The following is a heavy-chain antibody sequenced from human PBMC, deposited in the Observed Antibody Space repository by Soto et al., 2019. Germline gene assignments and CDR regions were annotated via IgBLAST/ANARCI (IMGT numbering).Heavy chain of an antibody. CDR3: AVERDAAPYYYYGMDV. Sequence: GGALRLSCAASGFTFSSYRINWVRQAPGKGLEWVSYISSSSSTIYYADSVKGRFTISRDNAKNSLYLQMNSMRDEDTAVYFCAVERDAAPYYYYGMDVWGQGTTVTVSS. V-gene: IGHV3-48*02. D-gene: IGHD6-25*01. CDR1: GFTFSSYR. CDR2: ISSSSSTI. J-gene: IGHJ6*02.